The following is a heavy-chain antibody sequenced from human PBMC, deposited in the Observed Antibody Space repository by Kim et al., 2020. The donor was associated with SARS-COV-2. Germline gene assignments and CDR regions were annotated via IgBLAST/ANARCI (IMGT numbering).Heavy chain of an antibody. V-gene: IGHV3-23*01. CDR1: GFTFSSYA. CDR3: AKDLCGGDCLPLEPFDY. Sequence: GGSLRLSCAASGFTFSSYAMSWVRQAPGKGLEWVSAISGSGGSTYYADSVKGRFTISRDNPKNTLYLQMNSLRAEDTAVYYCAKDLCGGDCLPLEPFDYWGQGTLVTVSS. J-gene: IGHJ4*02. CDR2: ISGSGGST. D-gene: IGHD2-21*02.